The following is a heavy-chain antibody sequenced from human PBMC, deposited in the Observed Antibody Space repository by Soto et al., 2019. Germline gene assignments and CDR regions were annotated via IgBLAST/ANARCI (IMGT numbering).Heavy chain of an antibody. CDR2: IYYSGST. Sequence: QVQLQESGPGLVKPSETLSLTCTVSGGSVSGHYWSWIRQPPGKGLEWIGYIYYSGSTTYNPSLKSRVTIGVDTSKNQSALRLSSVTAADSAVNYGARTVAADATEDLDYWGRSTLVIVTS. CDR3: ARTVAADATEDLDY. CDR1: GGSVSGHY. J-gene: IGHJ4*02. V-gene: IGHV4-59*02. D-gene: IGHD6-13*01.